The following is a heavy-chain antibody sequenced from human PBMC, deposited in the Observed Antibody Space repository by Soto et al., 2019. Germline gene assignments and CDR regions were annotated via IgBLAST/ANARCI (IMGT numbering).Heavy chain of an antibody. D-gene: IGHD2-21*01. CDR3: ASSKYDVVAGSVWFDP. Sequence: SETLSLTCSVSGSYITSGYSWGWIRQPPGQGLEWIGYMYHSGNTYYNPSLKGRVTISLDHSRNQFSLRLNSVTAADTAVYFCASSKYDVVAGSVWFDPWGQGTLVTVSS. V-gene: IGHV4-38-2*01. CDR2: MYHSGNT. J-gene: IGHJ5*02. CDR1: GSYITSGYS.